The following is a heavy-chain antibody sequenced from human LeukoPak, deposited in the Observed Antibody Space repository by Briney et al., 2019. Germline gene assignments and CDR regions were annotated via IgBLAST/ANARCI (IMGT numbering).Heavy chain of an antibody. J-gene: IGHJ6*03. CDR3: ARVYYGSGSLHYYYYMDV. Sequence: GGSLRLSCAASGFTFSSNYMSWVRQAPGKGLEWVSVIYSGAGTHYADSVKGRFTISRDNSKNTLYLQMNSLRVEDTAVYYCARVYYGSGSLHYYYYMDVWGKGTTVTISS. CDR1: GFTFSSNY. V-gene: IGHV3-53*01. D-gene: IGHD3-10*01. CDR2: IYSGAGT.